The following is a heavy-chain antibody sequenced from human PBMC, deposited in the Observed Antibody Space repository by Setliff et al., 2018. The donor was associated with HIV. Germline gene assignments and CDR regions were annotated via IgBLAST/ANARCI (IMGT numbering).Heavy chain of an antibody. D-gene: IGHD4-17*01. Sequence: ASVKVSCKASGYTFTSYAMHWVRQAPGQRLEWMGWINAGTGNTKYSQNLQGRVTFSRDTSASTAYMELSSLRSEDTAVYYCARTVNDYGDYYFDYWGQGTLVTVSS. CDR3: ARTVNDYGDYYFDY. V-gene: IGHV1-3*01. J-gene: IGHJ4*02. CDR1: GYTFTSYA. CDR2: INAGTGNT.